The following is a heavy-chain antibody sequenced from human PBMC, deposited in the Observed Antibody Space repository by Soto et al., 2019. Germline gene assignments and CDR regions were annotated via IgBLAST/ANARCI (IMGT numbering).Heavy chain of an antibody. D-gene: IGHD1-26*01. CDR1: GYTFTSYG. CDR3: AREGSRPYYYYGMDV. Sequence: QVQLVQSGAEVKKPGASVKVSCKASGYTFTSYGFSWVRQAPGQGLEWMGGISAYNGNTNYAQKLQGRVTMTTDTPTSTAYRERRSLKSADTAVYYWAREGSRPYYYYGMDVWGQGTTVTVSS. J-gene: IGHJ6*02. V-gene: IGHV1-18*01. CDR2: ISAYNGNT.